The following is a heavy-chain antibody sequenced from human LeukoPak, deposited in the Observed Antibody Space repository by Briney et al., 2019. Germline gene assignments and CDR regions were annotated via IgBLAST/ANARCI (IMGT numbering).Heavy chain of an antibody. CDR3: ARDRRKGGGFDY. D-gene: IGHD3-16*01. V-gene: IGHV4-31*03. CDR1: GGSMRSGIYY. J-gene: IGHJ4*02. Sequence: SQTLSLTCTVSGGSMRSGIYYWNWFRQHPGKGLEWIGYIYYSGSTYYNPSLKSRVTISVDTSKNQFSLKLSSVTAADTAVYYCARDRRKGGGFDYWGQGTLVTVSS. CDR2: IYYSGST.